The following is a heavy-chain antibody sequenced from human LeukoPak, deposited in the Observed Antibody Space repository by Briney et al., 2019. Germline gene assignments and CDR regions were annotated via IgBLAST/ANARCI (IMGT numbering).Heavy chain of an antibody. V-gene: IGHV3-9*03. Sequence: GRSLRLSCAASGFTFADYAMHWVRQAPGKGPEWVSGISWNSGSIGYADSVKGRFTISRDNAKNSLYLQMNSLRAEDMALYYCAKGSMDAFDIWGQGTMVTVSS. J-gene: IGHJ3*02. CDR2: ISWNSGSI. CDR3: AKGSMDAFDI. D-gene: IGHD2-8*01. CDR1: GFTFADYA.